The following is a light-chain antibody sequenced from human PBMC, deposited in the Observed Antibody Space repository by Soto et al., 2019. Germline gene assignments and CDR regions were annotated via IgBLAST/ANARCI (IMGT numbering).Light chain of an antibody. CDR2: SNN. CDR1: SSNIGSNT. J-gene: IGLJ1*01. Sequence: VLTQPPSASGTPGQRVTISCSGSSSNIGSNTVNWYQQLPGTAPKLLIYSNNQRPSGVPDRFSGSKSGTSASLAISGLQSEDEADYYCAAWDDSLNGYVFGTGTKV. V-gene: IGLV1-44*01. CDR3: AAWDDSLNGYV.